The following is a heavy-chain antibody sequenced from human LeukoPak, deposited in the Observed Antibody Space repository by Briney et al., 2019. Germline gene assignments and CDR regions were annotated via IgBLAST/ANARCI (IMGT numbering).Heavy chain of an antibody. CDR3: ARFGTSWSYFDY. V-gene: IGHV4-31*03. CDR2: IYYSGST. J-gene: IGHJ4*02. D-gene: IGHD6-13*01. CDR1: GGSMSSGGYY. Sequence: PSETPSLTCTVSGGSMSSGGYYWSWIRQHPGKGLEWIGYIYYSGSTYYNPSLKSRVTISVDTSKNQFSLKLSSVTAADTAVYYCARFGTSWSYFDYWGQGTLVTVSS.